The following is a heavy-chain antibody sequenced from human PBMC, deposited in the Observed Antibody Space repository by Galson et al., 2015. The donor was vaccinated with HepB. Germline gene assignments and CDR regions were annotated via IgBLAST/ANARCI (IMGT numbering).Heavy chain of an antibody. J-gene: IGHJ6*02. CDR1: GFTFSSYW. V-gene: IGHV3-7*01. Sequence: SLRLSCAASGFTFSSYWMHWVRQAPGKGLEWVANINQDGSEKNYLDSVKGRFTISRDNAKNSVYLQMNSLRAEDTAVYYCARGHYGMDVWGQGTTVTVSS. CDR2: INQDGSEK. CDR3: ARGHYGMDV.